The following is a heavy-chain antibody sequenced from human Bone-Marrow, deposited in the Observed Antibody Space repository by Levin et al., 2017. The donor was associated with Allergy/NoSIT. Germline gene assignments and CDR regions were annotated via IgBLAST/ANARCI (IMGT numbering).Heavy chain of an antibody. CDR3: TRHYEWEGGNYYYHYGMDV. CDR1: GFTFSGSA. J-gene: IGHJ6*02. V-gene: IGHV3-73*01. Sequence: GGSLRLSCAASGFTFSGSAMHWVRQASGKGLEWVGRIRSKANSYATAYAASVKGRFTISRDDSKNMAYLQMNSLKTEDTAVYYCTRHYEWEGGNYYYHYGMDVWGQGTTVTVSS. CDR2: IRSKANSYAT. D-gene: IGHD3-16*01.